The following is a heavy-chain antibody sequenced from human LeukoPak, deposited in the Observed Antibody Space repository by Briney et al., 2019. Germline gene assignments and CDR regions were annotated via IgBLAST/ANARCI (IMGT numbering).Heavy chain of an antibody. CDR3: ARVLPNCSSTSCYNYAEYCQH. V-gene: IGHV3-21*01. J-gene: IGHJ1*01. Sequence: GGSLRLSCAASGFTFSSYSMNWVRQAPGKGLEWVSSISSSSYIYYADSVKGRFTISRDNAKNSLYLQMNSLRAEDTAVYYCARVLPNCSSTSCYNYAEYCQHWGQGTLVTVSS. D-gene: IGHD2-2*02. CDR2: ISSSSYI. CDR1: GFTFSSYS.